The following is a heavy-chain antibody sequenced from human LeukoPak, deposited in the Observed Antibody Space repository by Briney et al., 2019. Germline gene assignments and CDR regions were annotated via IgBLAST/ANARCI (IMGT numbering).Heavy chain of an antibody. CDR2: ISYDGSNK. Sequence: GGSLRLSCAASGFTFSSYAMHWVRQAPGKGLECVAVISYDGSNKYYADSVKGRFTISRDNSKNTLYLQMNSLRAEDTAVYYCARERGYSPTFDYWGQGTLVTVSS. V-gene: IGHV3-30-3*01. J-gene: IGHJ4*02. CDR1: GFTFSSYA. CDR3: ARERGYSPTFDY. D-gene: IGHD2/OR15-2a*01.